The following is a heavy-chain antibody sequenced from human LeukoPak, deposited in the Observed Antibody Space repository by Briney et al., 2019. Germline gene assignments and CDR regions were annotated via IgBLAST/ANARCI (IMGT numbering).Heavy chain of an antibody. CDR1: GGSISGSSYY. CDR3: ARHSGP. V-gene: IGHV4-39*01. CDR2: IYYSGST. J-gene: IGHJ4*02. D-gene: IGHD7-27*01. Sequence: PSETLSLTCTVSGGSISGSSYYWGWVRQPPGKGLEWIGSIYYSGSTYYNPSLKSRVTISVDTSKNQFSPKLNSVTARDTAVYYSARHSGPWGQGTLVTVSS.